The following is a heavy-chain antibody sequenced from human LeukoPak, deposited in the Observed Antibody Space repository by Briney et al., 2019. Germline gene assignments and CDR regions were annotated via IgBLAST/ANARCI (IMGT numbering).Heavy chain of an antibody. D-gene: IGHD3-3*01. CDR3: ARDAPWSGYYTAFDY. V-gene: IGHV1-69*13. CDR1: GYTFTSYD. J-gene: IGHJ4*02. CDR2: IIPIFGTA. Sequence: GASVKVSCKASGYTFTSYDINWVRQATGQGLEWMGGIIPIFGTANYAQKFQGRVTITADESTSTAYMELSSLRSEDTAVYYCARDAPWSGYYTAFDYWGQGTLVTVSS.